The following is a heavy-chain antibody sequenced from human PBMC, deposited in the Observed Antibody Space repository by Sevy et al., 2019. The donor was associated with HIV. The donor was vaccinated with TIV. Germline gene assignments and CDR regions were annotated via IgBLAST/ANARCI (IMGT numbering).Heavy chain of an antibody. V-gene: IGHV3-30*18. J-gene: IGHJ6*02. CDR2: ILHDGGKK. Sequence: GGSLRLSCVGSGFIFDDYGMHWVRQAPGKGLEWVALILHDGGKKYYADSVKGRFTISRDNFKNTLYLQMNTLRRDDTAAYFCTKDPPVYGDFPYGMDVWGQGTTVTVSS. D-gene: IGHD4-17*01. CDR1: GFIFDDYG. CDR3: TKDPPVYGDFPYGMDV.